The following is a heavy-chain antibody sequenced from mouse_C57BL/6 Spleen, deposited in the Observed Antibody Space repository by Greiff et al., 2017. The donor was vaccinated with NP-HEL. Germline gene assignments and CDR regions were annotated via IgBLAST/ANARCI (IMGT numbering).Heavy chain of an antibody. Sequence: EVKLMESGGGLVKPGGSLKLSCAASGFTFSSYAMSWVRQTPEKRLEWVATISDGGSYTYYPDNVKGRFTISRDNAKNNLYLQMSHLKSEDTAMYYCARDGDSGLLDYWGQGTTLTVSS. D-gene: IGHD1-3*01. CDR3: ARDGDSGLLDY. CDR2: ISDGGSYT. V-gene: IGHV5-4*01. CDR1: GFTFSSYA. J-gene: IGHJ2*01.